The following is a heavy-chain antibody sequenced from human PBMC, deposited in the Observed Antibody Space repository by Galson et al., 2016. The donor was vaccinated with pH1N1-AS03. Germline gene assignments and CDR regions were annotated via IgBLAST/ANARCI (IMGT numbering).Heavy chain of an antibody. CDR2: VKGVFRTT. CDR1: GLTFSSYA. J-gene: IGHJ4*02. V-gene: IGHV1-69*05. D-gene: IGHD3-9*01. Sequence: SVKVSCKASGLTFSSYAISWVRQAPGQGLEWMGGVKGVFRTTNYAQKFQGRITITMDQSKGTAYMEVSSLRDEATAVYYCATAGNYFDIRRFDDWGQGAPVTVFS. CDR3: ATAGNYFDIRRFDD.